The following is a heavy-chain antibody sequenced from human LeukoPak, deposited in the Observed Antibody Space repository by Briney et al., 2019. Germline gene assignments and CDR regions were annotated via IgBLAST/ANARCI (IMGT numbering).Heavy chain of an antibody. Sequence: ASVKVSCKASGYTFTSYGISWVRQAPGQGLERMGWISAYNGNTNYAQKLQGRVTMTTDTSTSTAYMELSSLRSEDTAVYYCATVSPYGSGSYYFDYWGQGTLVTVSS. D-gene: IGHD3-10*01. V-gene: IGHV1-18*01. CDR3: ATVSPYGSGSYYFDY. CDR2: ISAYNGNT. CDR1: GYTFTSYG. J-gene: IGHJ4*02.